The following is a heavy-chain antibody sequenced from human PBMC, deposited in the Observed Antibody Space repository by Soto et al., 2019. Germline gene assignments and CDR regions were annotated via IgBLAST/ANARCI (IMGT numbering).Heavy chain of an antibody. D-gene: IGHD2-2*01. CDR3: TRDLPDIVVLPATFDP. J-gene: IGHJ5*02. Sequence: LRLSCAASGFTFSSYAMSWVRQAPGKGLEWVSAISGSGGSTYYATAYAASVKGRFTISRDDSKNTAYLQMNSLKTEDTAVYYCTRDLPDIVVLPATFDPWGQGTLVTVSS. CDR1: GFTFSSYA. CDR2: ISGSGGST. V-gene: IGHV3-23*01.